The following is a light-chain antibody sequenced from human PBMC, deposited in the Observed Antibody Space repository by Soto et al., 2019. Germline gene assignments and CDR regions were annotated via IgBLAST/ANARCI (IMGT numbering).Light chain of an antibody. CDR1: QTISSW. CDR3: QHYNSYSEA. V-gene: IGKV1-5*03. CDR2: KAS. J-gene: IGKJ1*01. Sequence: DIQMTQSPSTLSGSVGDRVTITCRASQTISSWLAWYQQKPGKAPKLLIYKASTLNSGVPSRFSGSGSGTEFTLTISRLQPDDFATYYCQHYNSYSEAIGQGTKVDSK.